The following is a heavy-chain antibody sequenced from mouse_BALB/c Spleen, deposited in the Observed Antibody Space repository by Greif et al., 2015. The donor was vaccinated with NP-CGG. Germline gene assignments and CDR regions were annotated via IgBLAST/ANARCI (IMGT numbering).Heavy chain of an antibody. CDR1: GFAFSSYD. V-gene: IGHV5-12-1*01. CDR2: ISSGGGST. J-gene: IGHJ1*01. Sequence: EVQRVESGGGLVKPGGSLKLSCAASGFAFSSYDMSWVRQTPEKRLEWVAHISSGGGSTYYPDTVKGRFTISRDNAKNTLYLQMSSLKSEDTAMYYCANRICDGYFYWYFDVWGAGTTVTVSS. D-gene: IGHD2-3*01. CDR3: ANRICDGYFYWYFDV.